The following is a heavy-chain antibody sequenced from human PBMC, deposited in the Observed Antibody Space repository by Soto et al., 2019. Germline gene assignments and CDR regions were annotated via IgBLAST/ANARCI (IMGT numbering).Heavy chain of an antibody. CDR2: INHSGST. D-gene: IGHD2-15*01. CDR1: GGSFSGYY. CDR3: ARADRYCSGGSCANWFDP. J-gene: IGHJ5*02. V-gene: IGHV4-34*01. Sequence: SETLSLTCAVYGGSFSGYYWSWIRQPPGKGLEWIGEINHSGSTNYNPSLKSRVTISVDTSKNQFPLKLSSVTAADTAVYYCARADRYCSGGSCANWFDPWGQGTLVTVSS.